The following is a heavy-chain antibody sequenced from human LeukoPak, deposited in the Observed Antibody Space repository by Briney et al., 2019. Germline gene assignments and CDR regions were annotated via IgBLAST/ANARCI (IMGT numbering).Heavy chain of an antibody. CDR3: ARARRDSGYYKVDY. V-gene: IGHV4-34*01. D-gene: IGHD3-3*01. CDR2: INHSGSA. Sequence: SETLSLTCAVYGGSLSGSYWSWIRQPPGKGLEWIGEINHSGSANYNSSLKSRVTLSIDKSKNQFSLNLNSVTAADTAVYYCARARRDSGYYKVDYWGQGTLVTVSS. J-gene: IGHJ4*02. CDR1: GGSLSGSY.